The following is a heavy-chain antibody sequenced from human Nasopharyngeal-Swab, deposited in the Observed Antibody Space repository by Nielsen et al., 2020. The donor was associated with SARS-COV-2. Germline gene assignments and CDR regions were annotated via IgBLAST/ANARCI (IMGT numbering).Heavy chain of an antibody. CDR3: AKVEVRGALGYYYYMDV. V-gene: IGHV3-30*18. Sequence: GSLKISCAASGFTFSSYGMHWVRQAPGKGLEWVAVISYDGSNKYYADSVKGRFTISRDNSKNTLYLQMNSLRAEDTAVYYCAKVEVRGALGYYYYMDVWGKGTTVTVSS. D-gene: IGHD3-10*01. CDR2: ISYDGSNK. J-gene: IGHJ6*03. CDR1: GFTFSSYG.